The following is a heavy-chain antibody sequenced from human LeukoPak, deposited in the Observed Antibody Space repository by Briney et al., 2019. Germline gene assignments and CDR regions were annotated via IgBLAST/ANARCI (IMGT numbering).Heavy chain of an antibody. V-gene: IGHV3-30-3*01. Sequence: GGSLRLSCAASGFTFSSYAMHWVRQAPGKGLEWVAVISYDGSNKYYADSVKGRFTISRDNSKNTLYLQMNSLRAEDTAVYYCARDRKIGGWELPFDYWGQGTLVTVSS. J-gene: IGHJ4*02. D-gene: IGHD1-26*01. CDR1: GFTFSSYA. CDR2: ISYDGSNK. CDR3: ARDRKIGGWELPFDY.